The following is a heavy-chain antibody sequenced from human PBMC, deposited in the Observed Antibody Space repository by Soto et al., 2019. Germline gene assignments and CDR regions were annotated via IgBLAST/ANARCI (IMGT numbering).Heavy chain of an antibody. Sequence: SETLSLTCTVSGCSLSSYSWSWIRRPPGMGLEWIASISHSGTTNYNSSLKSRVTISIDTSKNQFSLKFNSVTAADTAVYYCAREGYTFGPFAYWGQGAQVTVSS. J-gene: IGHJ4*02. V-gene: IGHV4-59*01. CDR3: AREGYTFGPFAY. CDR2: ISHSGTT. D-gene: IGHD5-18*01. CDR1: GCSLSSYS.